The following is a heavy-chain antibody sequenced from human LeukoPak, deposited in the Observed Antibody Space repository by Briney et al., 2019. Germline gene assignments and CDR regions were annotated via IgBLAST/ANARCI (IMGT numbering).Heavy chain of an antibody. Sequence: SETLSLTCTVSGGSISSYYRSWIRQPAGKGLEWIGRIYTSGSTNYNPSLKSRVTMSVDTSKNQFSLKLSSVTAADTAVCYCARESYYGGSGPFDYWGQGTLVTVSS. CDR1: GGSISSYY. D-gene: IGHD3-10*01. CDR3: ARESYYGGSGPFDY. J-gene: IGHJ4*02. V-gene: IGHV4-4*07. CDR2: IYTSGST.